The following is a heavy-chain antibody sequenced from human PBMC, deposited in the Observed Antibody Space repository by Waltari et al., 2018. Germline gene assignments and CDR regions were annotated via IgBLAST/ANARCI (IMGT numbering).Heavy chain of an antibody. V-gene: IGHV1-2*06. CDR3: TLSFNVNAFNI. Sequence: QVQLEQSGAEVRNHGASVKVSCKASGYIFINYFMHWGRQAPGQGLEWIGRINCRNGGPDYARKFQGRVTMTRDTSLNTAYLELTGLRSDDMAIYYCTLSFNVNAFNIWGPGTRVTASS. CDR1: GYIFINYF. D-gene: IGHD2-15*01. J-gene: IGHJ3*01. CDR2: INCRNGGP.